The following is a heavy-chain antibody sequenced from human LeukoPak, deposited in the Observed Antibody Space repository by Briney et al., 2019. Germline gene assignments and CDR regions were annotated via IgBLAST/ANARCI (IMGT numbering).Heavy chain of an antibody. CDR2: ISSSGSTI. D-gene: IGHD3-22*01. V-gene: IGHV3-48*03. CDR3: ARAGYYYDSSGFFHFDY. CDR1: GFTFSSYE. Sequence: GGSLRLSCAASGFTFSSYEMNWVRQAPGKGLEWVSYISSSGSTIYYADSVKGRFTISRDNAKNSLYLQMNSLRAEDTAVYYCARAGYYYDSSGFFHFDYWGQGTLVTVPS. J-gene: IGHJ4*02.